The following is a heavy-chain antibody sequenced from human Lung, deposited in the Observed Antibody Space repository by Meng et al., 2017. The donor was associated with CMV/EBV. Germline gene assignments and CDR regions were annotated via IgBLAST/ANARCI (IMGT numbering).Heavy chain of an antibody. D-gene: IGHD1-26*01. Sequence: QAQLVQSGGGVKKPGASVKVSCKASGYTFTNYGITWVRQAPGKGLEWMGWISAYNGNTNYAQTLQGRLTMTTDTSTSTAYMELRSLRSDDTAVYYCARVEVGITSGDYWGQRTLVTVSS. CDR2: ISAYNGNT. V-gene: IGHV1-18*01. J-gene: IGHJ4*02. CDR3: ARVEVGITSGDY. CDR1: GYTFTNYG.